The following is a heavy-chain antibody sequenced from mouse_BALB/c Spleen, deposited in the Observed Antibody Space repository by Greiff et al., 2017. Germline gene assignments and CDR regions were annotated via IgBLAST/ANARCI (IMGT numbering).Heavy chain of an antibody. J-gene: IGHJ4*01. D-gene: IGHD4-1*01. CDR1: GYSITSDYA. V-gene: IGHV3-2*02. CDR3: ARVELGLAMDY. Sequence: EVKLQESGPGLVKPSQSLSLTCTVTGYSITSDYAWNWIRQFPGNKLEWMGYISYSGSTSYNPSLKSRISITRDTSKNQFFLQLNSVTTEDTATYYCARVELGLAMDYWGQGTSVTVSS. CDR2: ISYSGST.